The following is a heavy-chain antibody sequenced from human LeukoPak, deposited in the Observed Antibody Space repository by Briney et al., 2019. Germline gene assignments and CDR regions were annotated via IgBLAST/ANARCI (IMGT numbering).Heavy chain of an antibody. D-gene: IGHD4-17*01. CDR3: AKRPSDYGDYVSYFDY. Sequence: RSSGLLPGVAIGFSCISYAMGGAGQAPGTGLDWVGDISDDGRMKDYADSVNGRFTISRDNSKDTLYLQMNSLRAEDTAVYYCAKRPSDYGDYVSYFDYWGQGTLVTVSS. CDR1: GFSCISYA. CDR2: ISDDGRMK. J-gene: IGHJ4*02. V-gene: IGHV3-30*18.